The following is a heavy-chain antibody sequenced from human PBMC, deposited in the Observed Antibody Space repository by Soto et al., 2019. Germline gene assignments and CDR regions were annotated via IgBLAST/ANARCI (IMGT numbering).Heavy chain of an antibody. D-gene: IGHD2-8*01. CDR1: GYTFTSYG. CDR3: ARAKGYCTNGVCLPQDY. J-gene: IGHJ4*02. CDR2: INPNSGGT. Sequence: ASVKVSCKASGYTFTSYGISWVRQAPGQGLEWMGWINPNSGGTNYAQKFQGWVTMTRDTSISTAYMELSRLRSDDTAVYYCARAKGYCTNGVCLPQDYWGQGTLVTVSS. V-gene: IGHV1-2*04.